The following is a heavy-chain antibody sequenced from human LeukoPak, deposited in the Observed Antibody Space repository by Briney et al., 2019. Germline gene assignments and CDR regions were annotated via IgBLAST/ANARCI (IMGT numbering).Heavy chain of an antibody. D-gene: IGHD6-13*01. V-gene: IGHV4-30-4*01. J-gene: IGHJ3*02. Sequence: SQTLSLTCTVSGGSISSVYNYCGWIRHPPGRGREWTGYIFYSGRTYSHPSLKSRVTISVDTSKKQFSLKLRSVTAADTAVYSCARGGYSSSWAAFDIWGQGTMVTVSS. CDR2: IFYSGRT. CDR1: GGSISSVYNY. CDR3: ARGGYSSSWAAFDI.